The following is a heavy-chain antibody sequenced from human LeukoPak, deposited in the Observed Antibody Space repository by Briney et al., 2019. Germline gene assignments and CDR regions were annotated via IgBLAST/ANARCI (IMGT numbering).Heavy chain of an antibody. D-gene: IGHD1-1*01. J-gene: IGHJ4*02. CDR1: GGSIRSSSYY. V-gene: IGHV4-39*01. CDR3: ARGTGTTFWDFDY. CDR2: IYYSGST. Sequence: PSETLSLTCTVSGGSIRSSSYYWGWIRQPPGKGLEWIGSIYYSGSTYYNPSLKSRVTISADTSKNQFSLKLSSVTAADTAVYYCARGTGTTFWDFDYWGQGTLVTVSS.